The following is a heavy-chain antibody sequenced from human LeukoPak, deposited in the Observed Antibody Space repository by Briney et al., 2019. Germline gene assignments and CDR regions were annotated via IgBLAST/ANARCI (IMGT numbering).Heavy chain of an antibody. CDR3: ARVGYSYGYAGWFDP. CDR1: GYTFTSYG. V-gene: IGHV1-18*01. D-gene: IGHD5-18*01. Sequence: ASVKVSCKASGYTFTSYGISWVRQAPGQGLEWMGWISAYNGNTNYAQKLQGRVTMTRDTSTSTVYMELSSLRSEDTAVYYCARVGYSYGYAGWFDPWGQGTLVTVSS. CDR2: ISAYNGNT. J-gene: IGHJ5*02.